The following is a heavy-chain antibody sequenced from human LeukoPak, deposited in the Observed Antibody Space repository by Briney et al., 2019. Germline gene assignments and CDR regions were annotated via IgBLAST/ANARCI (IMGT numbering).Heavy chain of an antibody. CDR3: ARGHSSGRDYYFDY. Sequence: GASVKVSCKASGYTFTSYDINWVRQAPGQGLEWMGWISGYSGNTNYAQELQGRVTMTIDTSTGTAYMEVRSLRSDDTAVYYCARGHSSGRDYYFDYWGQGTLVTVSS. D-gene: IGHD6-19*01. J-gene: IGHJ4*02. V-gene: IGHV1-18*01. CDR2: ISGYSGNT. CDR1: GYTFTSYD.